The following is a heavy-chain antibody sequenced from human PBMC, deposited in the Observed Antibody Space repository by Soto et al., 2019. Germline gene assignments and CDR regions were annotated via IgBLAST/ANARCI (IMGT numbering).Heavy chain of an antibody. V-gene: IGHV3-23*01. Sequence: GGSLRLSCAASGFTFSSYAMSWVRQAPGKGLEWVSGISGSGGRTYYADSVKGRFTISRDNSKNTLYLQMNSLRVEDTAVYYCARRNWNYGAFDIWGQGTTVTVSS. D-gene: IGHD1-7*01. CDR2: ISGSGGRT. CDR3: ARRNWNYGAFDI. CDR1: GFTFSSYA. J-gene: IGHJ3*02.